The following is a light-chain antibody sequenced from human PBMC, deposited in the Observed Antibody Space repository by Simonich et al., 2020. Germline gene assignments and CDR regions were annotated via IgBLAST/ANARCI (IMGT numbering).Light chain of an antibody. V-gene: IGKV2-28*01. CDR2: LGS. CDR3: MQGTHWPPIT. J-gene: IGKJ5*01. CDR1: QSLLHSNGYNY. Sequence: DIVMTQSPLSLPVTPGEPASISCRSSQSLLHSNGYNYLDWYLQKQGQSPQLLIYLGSNRASGVPDRFSGSGSGTDFTLKISRVEAEDVGVYYCMQGTHWPPITFGQGTRLEIK.